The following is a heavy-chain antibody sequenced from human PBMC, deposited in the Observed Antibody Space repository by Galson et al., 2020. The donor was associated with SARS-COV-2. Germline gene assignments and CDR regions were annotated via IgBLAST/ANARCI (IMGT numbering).Heavy chain of an antibody. V-gene: IGHV3-74*01. D-gene: IGHD7-27*01. CDR1: GFTFSSYW. CDR2: IYSEGSST. J-gene: IGHJ4*02. Sequence: GGSLRLSCAASGFTFSSYWMHWVRQAPGKGLVWVSRIYSEGSSTSYADSVKGRFTISGDNAKNTLYLQMNSLRAEDTAVYYCARGDMGNDYFDYCGQGTLVTVSS. CDR3: ARGDMGNDYFDY.